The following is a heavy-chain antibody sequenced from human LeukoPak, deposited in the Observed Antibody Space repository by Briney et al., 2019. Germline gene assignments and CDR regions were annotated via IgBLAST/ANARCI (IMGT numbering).Heavy chain of an antibody. CDR2: INQSEDN. V-gene: IGHV4-34*01. J-gene: IGHJ5*02. D-gene: IGHD3-10*01. Sequence: SETLSLTCTVYGGSFSDYYWSWIRQPPGKGLEWIGEINQSEDNNKNPTSKHRVTISVDTSKSQFSLNVTSATAADTAVYFCARVLPPVRARSFISMIRGATTAPYIWFDTWGQGTLVTVSS. CDR1: GGSFSDYY. CDR3: ARVLPPVRARSFISMIRGATTAPYIWFDT.